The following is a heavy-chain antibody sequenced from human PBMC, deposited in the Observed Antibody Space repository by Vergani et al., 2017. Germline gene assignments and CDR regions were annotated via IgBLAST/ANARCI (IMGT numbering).Heavy chain of an antibody. J-gene: IGHJ5*02. CDR3: AGGTYDILTGGWFDP. Sequence: QVQLVQSGAEVKKPGSSVKVSCKASGGTFSSYTISWVRQAPGQGLEWMGRIIPILGIANYAQKFQGRVTITADKSTSTAYMELSSLRSEDTAVYYCAGGTYDILTGGWFDPWGQGTLVTVSS. D-gene: IGHD3-9*01. CDR2: IIPILGIA. CDR1: GGTFSSYT. V-gene: IGHV1-69*02.